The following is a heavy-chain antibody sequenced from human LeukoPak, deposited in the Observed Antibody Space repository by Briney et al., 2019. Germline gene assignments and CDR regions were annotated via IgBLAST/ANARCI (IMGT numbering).Heavy chain of an antibody. CDR3: ASSLGGYSYGYPLGY. Sequence: SETLSLTCTVSGGSISSYYWSWIRQPPGKGLEWIGYIYYSGSTNYNPSLKSRVTISVDTSKNRFSLKLSSVTAADTAVYYCASSLGGYSYGYPLGYWGQGTLVTVSS. CDR1: GGSISSYY. J-gene: IGHJ4*02. D-gene: IGHD5-18*01. V-gene: IGHV4-59*01. CDR2: IYYSGST.